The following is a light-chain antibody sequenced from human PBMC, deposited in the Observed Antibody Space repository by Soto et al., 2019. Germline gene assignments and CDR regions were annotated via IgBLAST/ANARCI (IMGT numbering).Light chain of an antibody. V-gene: IGKV1-39*01. CDR3: QQIYTIPVT. J-gene: IGKJ4*01. Sequence: DIQMTQSPSSLSASAGDRVTITCRASQSMRSDLNWYQQKPGKAPNLLIHGASNLQSGVPSRFSGSGSGREFTLTISSLQPEDFATYYCQQIYTIPVTFGGGTKVEI. CDR2: GAS. CDR1: QSMRSD.